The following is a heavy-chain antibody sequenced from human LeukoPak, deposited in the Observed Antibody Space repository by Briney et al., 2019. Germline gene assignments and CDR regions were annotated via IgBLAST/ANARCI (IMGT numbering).Heavy chain of an antibody. CDR1: GYTLTEIS. Sequence: GASVKVSCKVSGYTLTEISLHWVRPAPGKGLEWMGSFDPEDDETVYAQKFQGRVTMTEDTSTDTAYMELSSLRSEDTAVYYCATGLPYDFWSGFGMDVWGKGTTVTVSS. V-gene: IGHV1-24*01. D-gene: IGHD3-3*01. CDR3: ATGLPYDFWSGFGMDV. J-gene: IGHJ6*04. CDR2: FDPEDDET.